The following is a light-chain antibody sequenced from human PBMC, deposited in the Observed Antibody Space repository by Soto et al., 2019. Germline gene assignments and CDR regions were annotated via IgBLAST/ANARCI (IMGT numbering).Light chain of an antibody. J-gene: IGLJ3*02. Sequence: QSALTQPPSASGSPGQSVTISCTGTSSDVGSYNYVSWYQQHPGKVPKLLIYEVTKRPSGVPDRFSGSKSDNTASLTVSGLQAEDEADYYCSSYAGSNKLVFGGGPSSPS. CDR1: SSDVGSYNY. V-gene: IGLV2-8*01. CDR3: SSYAGSNKLV. CDR2: EVT.